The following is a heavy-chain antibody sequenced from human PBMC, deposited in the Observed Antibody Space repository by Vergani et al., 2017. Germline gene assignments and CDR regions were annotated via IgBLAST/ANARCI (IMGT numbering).Heavy chain of an antibody. V-gene: IGHV3-23*01. D-gene: IGHD6-13*01. Sequence: EVQLLESGGGLVQPGGSLRLSCAASGFTFSSYAMSWVRQAPGKGLEWVSAISGSGGSTYYAESVKGRFTIARDNSKNTLYLQMNSLRAEDTAVYYCAKLCRQQLVPTIVNYGMDVWGQGTTVTVSS. CDR2: ISGSGGST. CDR3: AKLCRQQLVPTIVNYGMDV. J-gene: IGHJ6*02. CDR1: GFTFSSYA.